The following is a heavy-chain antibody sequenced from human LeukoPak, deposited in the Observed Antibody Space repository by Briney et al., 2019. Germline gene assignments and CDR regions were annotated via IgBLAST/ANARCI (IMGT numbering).Heavy chain of an antibody. Sequence: GGSLSLSCAASVFTVSRNYMSWVRHAPGKGLEWVSYITDSRSLTYYADSVECRFTSTRDNAKNSLSLQVNSLRDEDTAVYFCAKVIRGGYGMDVWGQGNTVTVSS. J-gene: IGHJ6*02. CDR2: ITDSRSLT. V-gene: IGHV3-48*02. CDR1: VFTVSRNY. D-gene: IGHD3-10*01. CDR3: AKVIRGGYGMDV.